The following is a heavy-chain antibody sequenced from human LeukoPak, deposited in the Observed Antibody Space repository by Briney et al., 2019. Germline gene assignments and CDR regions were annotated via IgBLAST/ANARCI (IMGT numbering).Heavy chain of an antibody. D-gene: IGHD3-9*01. CDR3: ARHDEDQDFDYNWFDP. CDR2: IYYSGST. J-gene: IGHJ5*02. CDR1: GGSISSYY. Sequence: SETLSLNSTVSGGSISSYYWSWIRQPPGKGLEWIGYIYYSGSTNYNPSLKSLVTISVDTSKNHFSLKLSSVTAADTAVYYCARHDEDQDFDYNWFDPWGQGTLVTVSS. V-gene: IGHV4-59*08.